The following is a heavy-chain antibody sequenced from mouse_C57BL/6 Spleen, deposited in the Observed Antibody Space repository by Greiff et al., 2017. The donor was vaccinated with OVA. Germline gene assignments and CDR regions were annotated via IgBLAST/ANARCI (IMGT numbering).Heavy chain of an antibody. Sequence: EVQLVESGGGLVKPGGSLKLSCAASGFTFSDYGMHWVRQAPEKGLEWVAYISSGSSTIYYADTVKGQYTMSRDNAKNTVFLQMTSLRSEDTAMYYCARDFYAMDYWGQGTSVTVSS. CDR2: ISSGSSTI. J-gene: IGHJ4*01. V-gene: IGHV5-17*01. CDR1: GFTFSDYG. CDR3: ARDFYAMDY.